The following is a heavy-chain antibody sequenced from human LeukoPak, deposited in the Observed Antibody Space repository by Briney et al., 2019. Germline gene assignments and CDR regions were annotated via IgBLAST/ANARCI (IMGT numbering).Heavy chain of an antibody. Sequence: GGSLRLSCAASGFRFSSYAMSWVRQAPGKGLEWVSAISGSGVSTYYADSVKGRFTVSRDNSKNTLHLQMSSLRAEDTAVYYCAKDERNWNYNLASQTYDWGQGTLVTVSS. D-gene: IGHD1-7*01. CDR1: GFRFSSYA. J-gene: IGHJ4*02. CDR3: AKDERNWNYNLASQTYD. CDR2: ISGSGVST. V-gene: IGHV3-23*01.